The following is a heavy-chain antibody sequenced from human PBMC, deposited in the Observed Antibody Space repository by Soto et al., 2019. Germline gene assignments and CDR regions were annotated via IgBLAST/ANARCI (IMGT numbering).Heavy chain of an antibody. J-gene: IGHJ3*01. V-gene: IGHV4-39*02. Sequence: QLQLQESGTGLVKPSETLSLTCSVSGGSISTDSYNWDWIRQSPGKGLEWIGTIYYDGTTSYNPSLKSQVTISVDTSRNHFSLKVKSVTAADTAMYYCARFFGNAFDDWGQGTMVKVSS. D-gene: IGHD3-3*01. CDR3: ARFFGNAFDD. CDR1: GGSISTDSYN. CDR2: IYYDGTT.